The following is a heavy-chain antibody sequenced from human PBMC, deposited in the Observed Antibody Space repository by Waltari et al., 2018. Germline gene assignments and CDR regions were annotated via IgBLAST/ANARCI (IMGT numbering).Heavy chain of an antibody. D-gene: IGHD6-13*01. CDR3: AKDRSFMPGSWHPLDY. Sequence: EVQLLESGGGLVQPGGSLRLSCAASGVTFGSYAMPGVRQAPGKGTEWVSVISGTSATTHYADSVKGRFTISRDNSKNTLYLQMNSLRVEDTAVYYCAKDRSFMPGSWHPLDYWGQGALVTVSS. V-gene: IGHV3-23*01. CDR1: GVTFGSYA. CDR2: ISGTSATT. J-gene: IGHJ4*02.